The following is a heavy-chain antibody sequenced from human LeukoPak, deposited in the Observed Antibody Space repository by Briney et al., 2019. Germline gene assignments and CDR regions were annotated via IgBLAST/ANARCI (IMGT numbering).Heavy chain of an antibody. D-gene: IGHD3-10*01. CDR2: ISCSSTTI. CDR3: ARVTYGSGTYGAFDY. J-gene: IGHJ4*02. V-gene: IGHV3-48*01. CDR1: GFPFNDYS. Sequence: GGSLRLSCAASGFPFNDYSINWVRQAPGKGLEWVSYISCSSTTIYYADSVQGRFTISRDNAKNSLYLQMNSLRAEDTAVYYCARVTYGSGTYGAFDYWGQGTLVTVSS.